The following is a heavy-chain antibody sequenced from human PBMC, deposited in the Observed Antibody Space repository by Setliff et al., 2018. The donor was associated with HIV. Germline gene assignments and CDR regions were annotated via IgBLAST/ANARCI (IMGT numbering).Heavy chain of an antibody. CDR3: ARDLLAVANTYYYYYMDV. Sequence: ASVKVSCKASGYTFTGYYMHWVRQAPGQGLEWMGWINPNSGGTNYAQNFQGRVTMTRDTSISTVYMELSRLRSDDTAVYYCARDLLAVANTYYYYYMDVWGKGTTVTVSS. CDR1: GYTFTGYY. J-gene: IGHJ6*03. D-gene: IGHD6-19*01. V-gene: IGHV1-2*02. CDR2: INPNSGGT.